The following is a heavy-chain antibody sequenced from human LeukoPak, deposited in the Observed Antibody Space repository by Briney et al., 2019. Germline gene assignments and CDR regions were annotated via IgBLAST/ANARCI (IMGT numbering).Heavy chain of an antibody. V-gene: IGHV3-15*07. CDR2: IKPKTDGETT. CDR1: GFTFSNAY. D-gene: IGHD2-21*01. CDR3: ITPLPYSAQ. Sequence: GGSLRLSCAASGFTFSNAYMNWVCQAPGKGLEWVGRIKPKTDGETTEYAAPVKGRFSISRDDSKNMLYLQMNSLKTEDTAVYYCITPLPYSAQGGQGTLVTVSS. J-gene: IGHJ4*02.